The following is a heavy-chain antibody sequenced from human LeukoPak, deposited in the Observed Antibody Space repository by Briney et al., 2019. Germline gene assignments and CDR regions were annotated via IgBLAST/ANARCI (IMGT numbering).Heavy chain of an antibody. CDR3: ARESPYSSSSAHGY. V-gene: IGHV3-21*01. J-gene: IGHJ4*02. CDR2: ISSSSSYI. Sequence: GGSLRLSCAASGFTFSSYSMNWVRQAPGKGLEWVSSISSSSSYIYYADSVKGRFTTSRDNAKNSLYLQMNSLRAEDTAVYYCARESPYSSSSAHGYWGQGTLVTVSS. D-gene: IGHD6-6*01. CDR1: GFTFSSYS.